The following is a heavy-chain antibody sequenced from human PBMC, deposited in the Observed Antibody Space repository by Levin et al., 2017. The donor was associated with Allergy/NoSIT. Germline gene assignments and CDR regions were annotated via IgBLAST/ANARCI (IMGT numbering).Heavy chain of an antibody. V-gene: IGHV6-1*01. CDR3: ARGDIALDY. CDR1: GDSVSSNSVP. Sequence: SETLSLTCAISGDSVSSNSVPWNWIRQSPSRGLEWLGRTYYKSKWYNNYAVSVKSRITINPDTSKNQFSLQLNSVTPEDTAVYYCARGDIALDYWGQGTLVTVSS. J-gene: IGHJ4*02. D-gene: IGHD2-21*01. CDR2: TYYKSKWYN.